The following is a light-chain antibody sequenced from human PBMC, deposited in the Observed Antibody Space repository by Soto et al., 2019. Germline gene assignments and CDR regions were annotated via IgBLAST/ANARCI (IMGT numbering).Light chain of an antibody. CDR2: DTS. J-gene: IGKJ1*01. CDR3: AQRIAWTWT. Sequence: EIVSTQSPATLSLSPGERATLSCRSSQSFTSYLAWYQQKPGQAPRLLIYDTSNRAPGIPARFSGGGSGTDFTLTISSLEPEDFAVYYCAQRIAWTWTLGQGTKVDIK. V-gene: IGKV3-11*01. CDR1: QSFTSY.